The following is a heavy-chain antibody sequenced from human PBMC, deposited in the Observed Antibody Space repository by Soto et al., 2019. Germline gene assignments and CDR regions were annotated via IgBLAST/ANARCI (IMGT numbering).Heavy chain of an antibody. V-gene: IGHV3-53*01. Sequence: VQLVESGGDLIQPGGSLRLSCAASGFTVSLKYMNWVRQAPGKGLEWVSVIYTGVSTFYADSVKGRFTISRDTSKNSIYLQMNNLRAVDTGVYFCAREWRSGFDLWGQGTMVTVSS. CDR3: AREWRSGFDL. CDR1: GFTVSLKY. D-gene: IGHD1-26*01. J-gene: IGHJ3*01. CDR2: IYTGVST.